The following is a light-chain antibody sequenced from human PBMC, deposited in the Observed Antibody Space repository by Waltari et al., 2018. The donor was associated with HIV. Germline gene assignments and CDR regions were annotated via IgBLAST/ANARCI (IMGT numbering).Light chain of an antibody. CDR2: EVS. V-gene: IGLV2-14*01. CDR3: SSYTSGSTPVV. J-gene: IGLJ3*02. Sequence: QSALTQPASVSGSRGQSITISCTGPSSDVGGYDYVSWYQQHPGKAPKLMIYEVSNRPSGVSSRFSGSKSGNTASLTISGLQAEDEADYYCSSYTSGSTPVVFGGGTKLTV. CDR1: SSDVGGYDY.